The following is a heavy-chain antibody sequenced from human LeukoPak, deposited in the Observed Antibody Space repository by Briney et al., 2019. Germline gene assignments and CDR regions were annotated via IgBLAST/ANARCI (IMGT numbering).Heavy chain of an antibody. Sequence: ASVKVSCKASGYTFTSYYMHWVRQAPGQGLEWMGIINPSGGSTSYAQKFQGRVTMAEDTSTDTAYMELSSLRSEDTAVYYCATYYCSGGSCYLDYWGQGTLVTVSS. V-gene: IGHV1-46*01. CDR3: ATYYCSGGSCYLDY. CDR2: INPSGGST. CDR1: GYTFTSYY. J-gene: IGHJ4*02. D-gene: IGHD2-15*01.